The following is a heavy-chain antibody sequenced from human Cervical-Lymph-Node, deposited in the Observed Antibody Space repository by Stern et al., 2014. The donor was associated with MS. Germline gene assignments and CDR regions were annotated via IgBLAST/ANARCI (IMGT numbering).Heavy chain of an antibody. D-gene: IGHD5-24*01. CDR2: IIPAFDST. V-gene: IGHV1-69*01. Sequence: QVQLMQSGAEVKKPGSSVKVSCKASGDTFRSLSLNWMRQAPGLGFEWMGGIIPAFDSTNYAQKFQGRVTITADESTSTSYMELSSLTSEDTALYFCARGGEGHNYYDSWGQGTLVTVSS. CDR3: ARGGEGHNYYDS. J-gene: IGHJ4*02. CDR1: GDTFRSLS.